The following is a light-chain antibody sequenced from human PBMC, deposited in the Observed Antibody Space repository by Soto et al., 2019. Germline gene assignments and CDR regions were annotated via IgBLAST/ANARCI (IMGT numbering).Light chain of an antibody. Sequence: QSALTQPASVSGSPGQSITISCTGTSSDVGGYNYVSWYQQHPGKAPKLMIYDVSNRPSGISNRFSGSKSGNTASLTISGLQAEDDADYYCSSYTSSSTYVVGTGTNVTV. CDR3: SSYTSSSTYV. CDR2: DVS. J-gene: IGLJ1*01. CDR1: SSDVGGYNY. V-gene: IGLV2-14*01.